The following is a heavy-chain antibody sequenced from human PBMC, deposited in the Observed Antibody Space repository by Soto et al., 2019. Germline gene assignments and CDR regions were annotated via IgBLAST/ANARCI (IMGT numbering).Heavy chain of an antibody. CDR1: GFTFSTYW. Sequence: EVQLVESGGGLVQPGGSLRLSCAASGFTFSTYWMHWVRQGPGKGLVWLSRINGDGSTTEYADSVKGRFTISRGNAKNTLYLQIHSLRVEDTAVYYCARDDNPDYWGQGTLATVSS. J-gene: IGHJ4*02. V-gene: IGHV3-74*03. CDR3: ARDDNPDY. D-gene: IGHD1-20*01. CDR2: INGDGSTT.